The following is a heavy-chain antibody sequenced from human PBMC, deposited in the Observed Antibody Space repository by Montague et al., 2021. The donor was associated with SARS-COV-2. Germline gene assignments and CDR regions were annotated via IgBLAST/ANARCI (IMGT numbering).Heavy chain of an antibody. D-gene: IGHD3-3*01. CDR3: ARLNFHITIFGVVSSRVFDY. Sequence: SETLSLTCTVSGGSISSSSNYWGWIRQPPGKGLEWIGNIYYSGSTYYNPSLNSRVTISVDTSKNQFSLKLSSVTAADTAVYYCARLNFHITIFGVVSSRVFDYWGQGTLVTVSS. V-gene: IGHV4-39*01. J-gene: IGHJ4*02. CDR2: IYYSGST. CDR1: GGSISSSSNY.